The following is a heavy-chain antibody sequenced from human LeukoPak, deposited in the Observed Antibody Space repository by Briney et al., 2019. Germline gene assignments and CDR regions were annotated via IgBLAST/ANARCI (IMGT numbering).Heavy chain of an antibody. Sequence: GESLKISCKGSGYSFTSYWISWVRQMPGEGLEWMGRIDPSDSYTNYSPSFQGHVTISADKSISTAYLQWSSLKASDTAMYYCARHLPSTYYFYSSTYPPDDYWGQGTLVTVSS. CDR1: GYSFTSYW. V-gene: IGHV5-10-1*01. CDR2: IDPSDSYT. D-gene: IGHD3-22*01. CDR3: ARHLPSTYYFYSSTYPPDDY. J-gene: IGHJ4*02.